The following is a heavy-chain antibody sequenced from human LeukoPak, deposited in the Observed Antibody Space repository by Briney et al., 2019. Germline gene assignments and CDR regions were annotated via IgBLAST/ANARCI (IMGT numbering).Heavy chain of an antibody. J-gene: IGHJ4*02. CDR2: IHNVGST. D-gene: IGHD5-18*01. CDR3: ARAWGGHSYGPGPVDY. V-gene: IGHV4-39*07. CDR1: GGSVSNGIYY. Sequence: SETLSLTCTVSGGSVSNGIYYWGWIRQPPGKGLEWIGSIHNVGSTNYNPSLKSRVTISVDTSKNQFSLKLSSVTAADTAVYYCARAWGGHSYGPGPVDYWGQGALVTVSS.